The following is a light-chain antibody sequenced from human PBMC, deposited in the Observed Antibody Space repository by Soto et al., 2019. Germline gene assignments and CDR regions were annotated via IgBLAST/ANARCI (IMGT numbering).Light chain of an antibody. J-gene: IGLJ3*02. CDR2: LNN. V-gene: IGLV1-47*02. CDR3: SAWDASLTAWV. Sequence: QSALTQPPSASGTPGQRVTISCSGSSSNIGNNYVYWYQQFPGTAPKLLIYLNNYRPSGVPDRFSGSKSGTSASLAISGLHSEDEADYYCSAWDASLTAWVFGGGTKVTVL. CDR1: SSNIGNNY.